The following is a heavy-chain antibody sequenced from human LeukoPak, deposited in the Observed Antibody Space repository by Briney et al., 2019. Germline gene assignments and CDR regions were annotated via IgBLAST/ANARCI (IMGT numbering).Heavy chain of an antibody. V-gene: IGHV3-23*01. Sequence: GGSLRLSCAASGFSFSSYAMSWVRQVPGKGLEWISSFSGHTGDTYYADSVKGRFTISRDNSKNTLYLQMNSLRAEDTAVYYCARRYSSGHWGQGTLVTVSS. D-gene: IGHD6-19*01. CDR2: FSGHTGDT. CDR1: GFSFSSYA. CDR3: ARRYSSGH. J-gene: IGHJ4*02.